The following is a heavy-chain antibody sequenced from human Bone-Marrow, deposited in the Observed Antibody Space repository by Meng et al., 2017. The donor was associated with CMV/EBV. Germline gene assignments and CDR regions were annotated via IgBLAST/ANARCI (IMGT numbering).Heavy chain of an antibody. CDR2: INSDGSST. Sequence: GGSLRLSCAASGFTFSSYWMHWVRQAPGKGLVWVSRINSDGSSTSYADSVKGRFTISRDNSKNTLYLQMNSLRAEDTAVYYCAKDRGDFWSGYYFMSYGMDVWGQGTTVTVSS. CDR3: AKDRGDFWSGYYFMSYGMDV. V-gene: IGHV3-74*01. J-gene: IGHJ6*02. D-gene: IGHD3-3*01. CDR1: GFTFSSYW.